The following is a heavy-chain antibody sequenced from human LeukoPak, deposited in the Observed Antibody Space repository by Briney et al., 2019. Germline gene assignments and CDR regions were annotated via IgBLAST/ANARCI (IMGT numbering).Heavy chain of an antibody. Sequence: GGSLRLSCAASGFTFSSYAMSWVRQAPGKGLEWVSAISGSGGSTYYADSVKGRFTISRDNSKNTLYLKMNSLRAEDTAVYYCAKGRSYYDSSGYPGVYWGQGTLVTVSS. V-gene: IGHV3-23*01. CDR2: ISGSGGST. J-gene: IGHJ4*02. CDR3: AKGRSYYDSSGYPGVY. CDR1: GFTFSSYA. D-gene: IGHD3-22*01.